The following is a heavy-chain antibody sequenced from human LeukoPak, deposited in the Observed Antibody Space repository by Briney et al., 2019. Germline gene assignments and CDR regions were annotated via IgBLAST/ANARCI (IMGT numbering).Heavy chain of an antibody. CDR3: ARDSTQPGPVVVAATYAGFDY. V-gene: IGHV3-20*04. CDR1: GFTFDDYG. CDR2: INWNCGST. D-gene: IGHD2-15*01. J-gene: IGHJ4*02. Sequence: GGSLRLSCAASGFTFDDYGMSWVRQAPGKGLEWVSAINWNCGSTGYADSVKGRFTISRDNAKNSLYLQMISLRAEDTALYYCARDSTQPGPVVVAATYAGFDYWGQGTLVTVSS.